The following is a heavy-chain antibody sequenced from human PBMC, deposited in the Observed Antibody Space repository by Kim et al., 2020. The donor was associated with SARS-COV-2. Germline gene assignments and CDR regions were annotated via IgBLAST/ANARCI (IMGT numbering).Heavy chain of an antibody. D-gene: IGHD2-2*02. Sequence: GGSLRLSCAASGFTFSSYAMSWVRHAPGKGLEWVSAISGSGGSTYYADSVKGRFTISRDNSKNTLYLQMNSLRAEDTAVYYCAKDRLYCSSTSCYIPDAFDIWGQGTMVTVSS. CDR3: AKDRLYCSSTSCYIPDAFDI. J-gene: IGHJ3*02. CDR1: GFTFSSYA. V-gene: IGHV3-23*01. CDR2: ISGSGGST.